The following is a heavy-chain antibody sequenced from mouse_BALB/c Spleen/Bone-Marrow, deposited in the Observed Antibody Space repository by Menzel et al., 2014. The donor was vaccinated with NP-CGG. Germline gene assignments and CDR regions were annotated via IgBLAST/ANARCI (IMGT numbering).Heavy chain of an antibody. CDR2: IDPANGNT. CDR3: ANYYYGYYFDY. V-gene: IGHV14-3*02. Sequence: EVKLMESGAELVKPGASVKLSCTAPGFNIKDTYMHWVKQRPEQGLEWIGRIDPANGNTKYDPKFQDKATITADTSSNTAYLQLSSLTSEDTAVYYCANYYYGYYFDYWGQGTTLTVSS. D-gene: IGHD1-1*01. CDR1: GFNIKDTY. J-gene: IGHJ2*01.